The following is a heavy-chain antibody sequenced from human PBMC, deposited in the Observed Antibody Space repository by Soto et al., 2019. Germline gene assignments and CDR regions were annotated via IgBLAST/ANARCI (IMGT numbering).Heavy chain of an antibody. CDR3: ARDESYDILTGYYTPQRFDY. CDR1: GFTFSSYW. J-gene: IGHJ4*02. Sequence: GGSLRLSCAVSGFTFSSYWMSWVRQAPGKGLEWVANIKQDGSEKYYVDSVNGRFTISRDNAKNSLYLQMNSLRAEVTAVYYCARDESYDILTGYYTPQRFDYWGQGSLVTVSS. V-gene: IGHV3-7*01. CDR2: IKQDGSEK. D-gene: IGHD3-9*01.